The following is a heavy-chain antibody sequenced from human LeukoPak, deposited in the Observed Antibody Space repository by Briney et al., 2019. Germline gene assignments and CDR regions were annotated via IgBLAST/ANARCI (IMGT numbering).Heavy chain of an antibody. D-gene: IGHD3-16*01. CDR2: IKQDGSKK. CDR1: GFTFSGFW. Sequence: GGSLRLSCAASGFTFSGFWMSWVRQSPGKGLGWVANIKQDGSKKEYVDSVKGRFTISRDNAKNSLYLQMDSLRADDTAMYYCAREGWGGFDYWGQGTLVTVSS. CDR3: AREGWGGFDY. J-gene: IGHJ4*02. V-gene: IGHV3-7*01.